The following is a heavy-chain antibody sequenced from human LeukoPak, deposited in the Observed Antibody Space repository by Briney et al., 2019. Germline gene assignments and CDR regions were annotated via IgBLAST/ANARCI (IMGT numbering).Heavy chain of an antibody. CDR2: AFYSGST. V-gene: IGHV4-39*01. Sequence: PSETLSLTCTVSGASIDSSNDYWGWVRQPPGKGLEWIGCAFYSGSTYYKPSLKSRVTIFVDTSNNHFSLNVRSVTAADTAVYYCVRQKSGTSLWDGWGQGTLVTVSS. CDR1: GASIDSSNDY. D-gene: IGHD2-2*01. CDR3: VRQKSGTSLWDG. J-gene: IGHJ4*02.